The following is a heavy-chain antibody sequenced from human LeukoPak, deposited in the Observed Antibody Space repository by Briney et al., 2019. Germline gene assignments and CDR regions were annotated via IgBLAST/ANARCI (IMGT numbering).Heavy chain of an antibody. Sequence: GGSLRLTCAAYGGTFSSYCWSWIRQAPGKGLEWIANIKQDGSDKYYVDSVKGRFTISRDNAKNSLYLQMNSLRAEDTAVYYCARGGLYYDFWQGGQGTLVTVSS. CDR3: ARGGLYYDFWQ. V-gene: IGHV3-7*04. CDR1: GGTFSSYC. D-gene: IGHD3-3*01. CDR2: IKQDGSDK. J-gene: IGHJ4*02.